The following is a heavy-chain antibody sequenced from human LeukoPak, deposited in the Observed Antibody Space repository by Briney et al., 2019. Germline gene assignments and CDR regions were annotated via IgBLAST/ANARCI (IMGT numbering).Heavy chain of an antibody. CDR3: ARGGHRYYYDSSGYYDY. D-gene: IGHD3-22*01. J-gene: IGHJ4*02. CDR2: IYYSGST. CDR1: GGSISSSSYY. Sequence: SETLSLTCTVSGGSISSSSYYWGWIRQPPGTGLEWIGSIYYSGSTYYNPSLKSRVTISVDTSKNQFSLKLSSVTAADTAVYYCARGGHRYYYDSSGYYDYWGQGTLVTVSS. V-gene: IGHV4-39*07.